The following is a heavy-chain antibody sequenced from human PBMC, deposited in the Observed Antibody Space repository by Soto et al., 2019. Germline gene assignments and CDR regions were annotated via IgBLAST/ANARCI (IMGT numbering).Heavy chain of an antibody. D-gene: IGHD3-10*01. J-gene: IGHJ6*02. CDR3: AIAGKYYYGSGSPYFYGMDV. V-gene: IGHV1-18*04. CDR2: ISGYNGNT. CDR1: GYTFTSYG. Sequence: QVQLVQSGAEVKKPWASVKVSCKASGYTFTSYGVSWVRQAPGQGLEWMGWISGYNGNTNYAQKLQGRVTMTAGTSTSTAYMELRSPRADDTSMYYCAIAGKYYYGSGSPYFYGMDVWGQGITVTGPS.